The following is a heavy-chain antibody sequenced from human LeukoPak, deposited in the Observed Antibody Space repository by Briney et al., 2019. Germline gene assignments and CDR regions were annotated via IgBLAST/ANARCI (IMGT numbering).Heavy chain of an antibody. CDR1: GFSFSGFW. CDR3: ARAREYCSGGSCYPFDC. Sequence: GGSLRLSCAASGFSFSGFWMTWVRQTPGRGLEWVANIKQDGSEIYYVDSLKGRFIISRDNAKNSLYLQMNSLRAEDTAVYYCARAREYCSGGSCYPFDCWGQGTLVTVSS. D-gene: IGHD2-15*01. CDR2: IKQDGSEI. V-gene: IGHV3-7*04. J-gene: IGHJ4*02.